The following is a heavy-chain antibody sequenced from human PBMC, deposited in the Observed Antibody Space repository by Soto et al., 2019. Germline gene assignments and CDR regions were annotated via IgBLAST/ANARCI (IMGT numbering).Heavy chain of an antibody. CDR2: IYSGGST. J-gene: IGHJ6*02. CDR1: GFTVSSNY. V-gene: IGHV3-53*01. CDR3: ARVPAIYGMDV. Sequence: PGGSLRLSCAASGFTVSSNYMSWVRQAPGKGLEWVSVIYSGGSTYYADSVKGRFTISRDNSKNTLYLQMNSLRAEDTAVYYCARVPAIYGMDVWGQGTTVTVSS.